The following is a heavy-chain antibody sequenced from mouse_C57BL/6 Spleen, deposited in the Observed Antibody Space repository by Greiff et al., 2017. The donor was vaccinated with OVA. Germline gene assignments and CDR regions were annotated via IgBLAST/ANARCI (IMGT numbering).Heavy chain of an antibody. D-gene: IGHD2-3*01. CDR3: ARRLLVSYYAMYY. Sequence: VQLQQSGPELVKPGASVKISCKASGYSFTGYYMNWVKQSPEKSLEWIGEINPSTGGTTYNQKFKAKATLTVDKSSSTAYMQLKSLTSEDSAVYYCARRLLVSYYAMYYWGQGTSVTVSS. CDR2: INPSTGGT. CDR1: GYSFTGYY. J-gene: IGHJ4*01. V-gene: IGHV1-42*01.